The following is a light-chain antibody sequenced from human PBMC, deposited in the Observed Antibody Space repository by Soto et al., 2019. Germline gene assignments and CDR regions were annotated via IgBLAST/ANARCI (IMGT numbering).Light chain of an antibody. CDR1: SSNIGNNY. Sequence: QSVLTQPPSVSAAPGQKVTISCSGTSSNIGNNYLSWYQQLPGTAPKLLIYDNNNRPSGIPDLFSGSKSGTSATMSITGLQTGDEADYYCGTWDSSLSAVFGTGTKLTVL. J-gene: IGLJ1*01. V-gene: IGLV1-51*01. CDR2: DNN. CDR3: GTWDSSLSAV.